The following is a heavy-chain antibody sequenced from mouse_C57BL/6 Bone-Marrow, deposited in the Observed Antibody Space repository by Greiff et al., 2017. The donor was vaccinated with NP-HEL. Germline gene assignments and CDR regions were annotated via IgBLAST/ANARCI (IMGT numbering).Heavy chain of an antibody. CDR2: ISSGGSYT. V-gene: IGHV5-6*01. CDR1: GFTFSSYG. J-gene: IGHJ2*01. CDR3: ARDEPYYFDY. Sequence: EVQGVESGGDLVKPGGSLKLSCAASGFTFSSYGMSWVRQTPDKRLEWVATISSGGSYTYYPDSVKGRFTISRDNAKNTLYLQMSSLKSEDTAMYYCARDEPYYFDYWGQGTTLTVSS.